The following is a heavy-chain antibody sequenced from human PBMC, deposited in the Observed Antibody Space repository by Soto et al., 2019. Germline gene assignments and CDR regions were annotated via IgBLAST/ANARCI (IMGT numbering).Heavy chain of an antibody. J-gene: IGHJ6*02. CDR3: ARGSGCSGGGCYYGLDV. CDR1: GGSISSHY. V-gene: IGHV4-59*11. Sequence: QVQLQESGPGLVKPSETLSLTCTVSGGSISSHYWSWIRQPPGKGLEWIGYLYYSGSTDYNPSLRSRVTISVDTSKTQVSLKLSSVTAADTAVYFGARGSGCSGGGCYYGLDVWGQGPTVTVSS. CDR2: LYYSGST. D-gene: IGHD2-15*01.